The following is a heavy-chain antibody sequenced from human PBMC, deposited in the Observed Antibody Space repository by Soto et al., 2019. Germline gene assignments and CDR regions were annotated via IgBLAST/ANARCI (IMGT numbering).Heavy chain of an antibody. Sequence: GGSLRLSCAASGFTVSNTYMTWVRQPPGKGLECVSVIYTAGGTNYADSVKGRFIISRDNSKSTLYLQMNSLRAEDTAVYYCARALPVAKGGFDPWGQGTLVTVSS. V-gene: IGHV3-53*01. J-gene: IGHJ5*02. D-gene: IGHD2-2*01. CDR2: IYTAGGT. CDR1: GFTVSNTY. CDR3: ARALPVAKGGFDP.